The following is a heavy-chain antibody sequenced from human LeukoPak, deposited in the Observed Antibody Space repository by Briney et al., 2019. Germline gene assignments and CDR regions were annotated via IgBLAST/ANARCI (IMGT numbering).Heavy chain of an antibody. CDR2: ISYDGSNK. CDR3: AREVNSITMVRGVLNAFDI. CDR1: GFTFSSYG. D-gene: IGHD3-10*01. V-gene: IGHV3-30*03. J-gene: IGHJ3*02. Sequence: PGGSLRLSCAASGFTFSSYGMHWVRQAPGKGLEWVAVISYDGSNKYYADSVKGRFTISRDNSKNTLYLQMNSLRAEDTAVYYCAREVNSITMVRGVLNAFDIWGQGTMVTVSS.